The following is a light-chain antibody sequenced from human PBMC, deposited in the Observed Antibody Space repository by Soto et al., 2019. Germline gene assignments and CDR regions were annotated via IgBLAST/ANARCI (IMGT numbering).Light chain of an antibody. J-gene: IGKJ4*01. CDR1: QSVSSY. CDR2: DAS. CDR3: QQANSFPLT. Sequence: EIVLTQPPATLSLSPGERATLSCRASQSVSSYLAWYQQKPGQAPRLLIYDASNRATGIPARFSGSGSGTDFTLTISSLQPEDFATYYCQQANSFPLTFGGGTKVDIK. V-gene: IGKV3-11*01.